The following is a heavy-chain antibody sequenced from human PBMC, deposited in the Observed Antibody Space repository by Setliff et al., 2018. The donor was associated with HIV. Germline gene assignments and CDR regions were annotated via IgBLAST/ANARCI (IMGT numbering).Heavy chain of an antibody. CDR3: ARLGRAIDDGGSSLRLDF. CDR2: ISSSGTT. V-gene: IGHV4-4*09. D-gene: IGHD2-21*01. Sequence: SETLSLTCVVSDGSFSNYDWTWIRQSPGKALEWIGYISSSGTTTYNPSLRSRVTISIETSNTRFSLWLRSATAADTATYFCARLGRAIDDGGSSLRLDFWGQGMLVTVSS. CDR1: DGSFSNYD. J-gene: IGHJ4*02.